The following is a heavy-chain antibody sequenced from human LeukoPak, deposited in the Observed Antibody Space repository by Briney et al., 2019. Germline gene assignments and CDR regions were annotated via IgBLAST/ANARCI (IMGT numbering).Heavy chain of an antibody. V-gene: IGHV4-38-2*02. J-gene: IGHJ6*03. CDR3: CYYYYYMDV. CDR1: GYSISSGYY. Sequence: SETLSLTRTVSGYSISSGYYWGWIRQPPGKGLEWIGSIYHSGSTYYNPSLKSRVTISVDTSKNQFSLKLSSVTAADTAVYYCCYYYYYMDVWGKGTTVTVSS. CDR2: IYHSGST.